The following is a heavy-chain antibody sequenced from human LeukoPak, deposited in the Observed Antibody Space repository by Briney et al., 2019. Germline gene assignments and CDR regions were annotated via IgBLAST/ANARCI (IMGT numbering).Heavy chain of an antibody. V-gene: IGHV3-30*18. D-gene: IGHD3-22*01. CDR3: AKDWHYYDSSGYYYDGY. J-gene: IGHJ4*02. CDR1: GFTFSSYG. CDR2: ISYDGSNK. Sequence: GGSLRLSCAASGFTFSSYGMHWVRQAPGKGLEWAAVISYDGSNKYYADSVKGRFTISRDNSKNTLYLQMNSLRAEDTAVYYCAKDWHYYDSSGYYYDGYWGQGTLVTVSS.